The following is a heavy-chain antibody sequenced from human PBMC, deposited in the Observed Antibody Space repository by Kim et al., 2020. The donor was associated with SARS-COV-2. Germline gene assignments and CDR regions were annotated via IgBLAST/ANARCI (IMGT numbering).Heavy chain of an antibody. D-gene: IGHD1-26*01. J-gene: IGHJ4*02. V-gene: IGHV3-21*01. Sequence: SYIYYADSVKGRFTISRANAKNSLYLQMNSLRAEDTAVYYCARGWESYDYWGQGTLVTVSS. CDR2: SYI. CDR3: ARGWESYDY.